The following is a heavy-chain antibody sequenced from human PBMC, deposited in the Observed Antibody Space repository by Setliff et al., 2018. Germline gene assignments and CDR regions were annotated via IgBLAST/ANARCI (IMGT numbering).Heavy chain of an antibody. CDR3: ARVESMVRGKNILRHFDY. J-gene: IGHJ4*02. D-gene: IGHD3-10*01. CDR1: GYTFTNYG. CDR2: ISAYTGNT. V-gene: IGHV1-18*01. Sequence: ASVKVSCKASGYTFTNYGISWVRQAPGQGLEWMGWISAYTGNTYSAQNLQGRLTLTTDISTSTAYMELGSLTTDDTAVYYCARVESMVRGKNILRHFDYWGQGIQVTSPQ.